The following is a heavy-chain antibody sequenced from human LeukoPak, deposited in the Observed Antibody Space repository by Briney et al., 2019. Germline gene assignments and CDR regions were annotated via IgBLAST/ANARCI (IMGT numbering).Heavy chain of an antibody. Sequence: GGSLRLFCAAPGFIFKTYAMSWVRQAPGKGLEWVSVISARGDDAYYADFVKGRFTISRDNSKNTLSLQMNILRAEDTAIYYCAKDIEVYSNYRTPFDYWGQGTLVTVSS. J-gene: IGHJ4*02. CDR1: GFIFKTYA. V-gene: IGHV3-23*01. CDR2: ISARGDDA. CDR3: AKDIEVYSNYRTPFDY. D-gene: IGHD4-11*01.